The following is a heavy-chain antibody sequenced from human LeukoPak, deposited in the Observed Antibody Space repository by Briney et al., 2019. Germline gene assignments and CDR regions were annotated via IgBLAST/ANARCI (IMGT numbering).Heavy chain of an antibody. CDR2: INPSGGST. J-gene: IGHJ3*02. D-gene: IGHD2-2*01. CDR1: GYTFTSYY. V-gene: IGHV1-46*01. Sequence: GASVKVSCKASGYTFTSYYMHWVRQAPGQGLEWMGIINPSGGSTSCAQKFQGRVTMTRDTSTSTVYMELSSLRSEDTAVYYCASGSGGVPGGNCSSTSCPDSDAFDIWGQGTMVTVSS. CDR3: ASGSGGVPGGNCSSTSCPDSDAFDI.